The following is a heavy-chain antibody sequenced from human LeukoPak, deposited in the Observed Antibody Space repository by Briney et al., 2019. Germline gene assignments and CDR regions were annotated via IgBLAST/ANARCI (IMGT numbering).Heavy chain of an antibody. CDR2: ISAGGGDT. CDR1: GFTFRYYA. J-gene: IGHJ4*02. D-gene: IGHD3-22*01. V-gene: IGHV3-23*01. CDR3: AKSDYYDSSGHPSSFDY. Sequence: PGRSLRLSCAASGFTFRYYAISWVRQAPGKGLEWVSAISAGGGDTYYADSVKGRFTISRDNSKNTLYLQMNSLRVEDTAIYYCAKSDYYDSSGHPSSFDYWGQGTLVTVSS.